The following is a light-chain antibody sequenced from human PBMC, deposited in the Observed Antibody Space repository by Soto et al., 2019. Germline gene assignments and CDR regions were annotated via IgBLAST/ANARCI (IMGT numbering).Light chain of an antibody. CDR3: SSYTSSIVV. CDR1: SSDVGGYNY. J-gene: IGLJ2*01. Sequence: QSALTQPASVSGPPGQSITISCTGTSSDVGGYNYVSWYQQHPGKAPKLMIYEVSNRPSGVSNRFSGSKSGNTASLTISGLQAEDEADYYCSSYTSSIVVFGGGTQLTVL. CDR2: EVS. V-gene: IGLV2-14*01.